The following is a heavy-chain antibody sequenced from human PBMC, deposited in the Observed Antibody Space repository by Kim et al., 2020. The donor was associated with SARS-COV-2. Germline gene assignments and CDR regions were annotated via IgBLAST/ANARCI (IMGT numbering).Heavy chain of an antibody. CDR2: ISVYSGNT. V-gene: IGHV1-18*01. J-gene: IGHJ5*02. CDR1: GYTFSNYG. D-gene: IGHD6-19*01. Sequence: ASVKVSCEASGYTFSNYGISWVRQAPGQGLEWMGWISVYSGNTNYAQKVQDRVIVTADTSTSIVYMELRSLRSDDTAVYYCARDGVCEFLGLEAVPGYSWFEPWGQGTLVTVSS. CDR3: ARDGVCEFLGLEAVPGYSWFEP.